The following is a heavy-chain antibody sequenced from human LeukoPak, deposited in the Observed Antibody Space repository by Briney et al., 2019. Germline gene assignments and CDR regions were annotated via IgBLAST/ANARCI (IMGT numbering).Heavy chain of an antibody. CDR2: ISSNGGST. D-gene: IGHD3-9*01. Sequence: GGSLRLSCAASGFTFSSYAMHWVRQAPGKGLEYVSAISSNGGSTYYANSVKGRFTISRDNSKNTLYLQMGSLRAEDMAVYYCAREIGLTGYFDYWGQGTLVTVSS. CDR1: GFTFSSYA. CDR3: AREIGLTGYFDY. J-gene: IGHJ4*02. V-gene: IGHV3-64*01.